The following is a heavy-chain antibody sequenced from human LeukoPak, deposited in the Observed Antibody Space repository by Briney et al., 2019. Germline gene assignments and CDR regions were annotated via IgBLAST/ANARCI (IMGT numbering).Heavy chain of an antibody. CDR2: INPSGGST. Sequence: APVKVSCKASGYTFTSYYMHWVRQAPGQGLEWMGIINPSGGSTSYAQKFQGRVTMTRDTSTSTVYMELSSLRSEDTAVYYCASPPPNTTGTTRGAGLSDWGQGTLVTVSS. CDR1: GYTFTSYY. J-gene: IGHJ4*02. CDR3: ASPPPNTTGTTRGAGLSD. D-gene: IGHD1-1*01. V-gene: IGHV1-46*01.